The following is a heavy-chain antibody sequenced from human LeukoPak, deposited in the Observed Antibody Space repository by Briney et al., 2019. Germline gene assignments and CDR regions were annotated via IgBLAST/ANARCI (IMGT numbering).Heavy chain of an antibody. CDR3: AKARVRIVELVAATIPYDF. CDR2: ISGSGTST. D-gene: IGHD2-15*01. CDR1: GFTFNSFA. Sequence: PGRSLRVSCAASGFTFNSFAMSWVRHAPGKGLEWVSTISGSGTSTYYADAVKGRFIISRDNAKNTVYLQLSRLRAEETAVYYCAKARVRIVELVAATIPYDFWGQGTRVTVSS. J-gene: IGHJ4*02. V-gene: IGHV3-23*01.